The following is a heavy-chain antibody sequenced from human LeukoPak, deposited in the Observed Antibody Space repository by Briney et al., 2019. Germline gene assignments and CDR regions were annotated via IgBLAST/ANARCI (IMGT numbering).Heavy chain of an antibody. Sequence: GGSLRLSCAASVFTFSSYAMICVRQAPGKGLECVSAISGSGGSTYYADSVKGRFTISRDNYKNTLYLQMNSLRAEDTSVYYCARGGEDYYYMDVWGKGTTVTISS. D-gene: IGHD2-21*01. CDR2: ISGSGGST. V-gene: IGHV3-23*01. J-gene: IGHJ6*03. CDR1: VFTFSSYA. CDR3: ARGGEDYYYMDV.